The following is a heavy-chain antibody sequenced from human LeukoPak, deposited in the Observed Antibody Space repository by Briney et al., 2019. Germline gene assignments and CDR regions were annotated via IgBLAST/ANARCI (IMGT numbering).Heavy chain of an antibody. J-gene: IGHJ4*02. D-gene: IGHD1-7*01. CDR3: ARGMDWNYFFDY. V-gene: IGHV4-59*01. CDR1: GGSISSYY. Sequence: PSETLSLTCTVSGGSISSYYWSWIRQPPGKGLERIGYIYYSGSTNYNPSLKSRVTISVDTSKNQFSLKLSSVTAADTAVYYCARGMDWNYFFDYWGQGTLVTVSS. CDR2: IYYSGST.